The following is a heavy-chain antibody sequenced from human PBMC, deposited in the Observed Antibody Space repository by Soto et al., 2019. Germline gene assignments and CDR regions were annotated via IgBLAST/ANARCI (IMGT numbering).Heavy chain of an antibody. CDR2: IYSGGSI. CDR1: GFTVSSNY. CDR3: ARGLPRGEVGATVDY. V-gene: IGHV3-53*02. Sequence: EVQLVETGGGLIQPGGSLRLSCAASGFTVSSNYMSWVRQAPGKGLEWVSVIYSGGSIYYADSVKGRFTISRDNSKNTLYLQMNSLRAEDTAVYYCARGLPRGEVGATVDYWGQGTLVTVSS. J-gene: IGHJ4*02. D-gene: IGHD1-26*01.